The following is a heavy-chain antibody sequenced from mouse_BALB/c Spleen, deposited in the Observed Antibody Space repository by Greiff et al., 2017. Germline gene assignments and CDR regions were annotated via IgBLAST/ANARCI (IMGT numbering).Heavy chain of an antibody. Sequence: EVQLVESGGGLVQPGGSLKLSCAASGFTFSSYGMSWVRQTPDKRLELVATINSNGGSTYYPDSVKGRFTISRDNAKNTLYLQMSSLKSEDTAMYYCARDRDGYLDYWGQGTTLTVSS. CDR2: INSNGGST. J-gene: IGHJ2*01. CDR1: GFTFSSYG. CDR3: ARDRDGYLDY. D-gene: IGHD2-3*01. V-gene: IGHV5-6-3*01.